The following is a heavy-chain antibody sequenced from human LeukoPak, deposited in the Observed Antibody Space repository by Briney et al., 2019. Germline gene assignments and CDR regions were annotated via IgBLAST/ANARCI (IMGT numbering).Heavy chain of an antibody. D-gene: IGHD1-26*01. CDR1: GGSISSSSYY. CDR2: IYYSGST. Sequence: SETLSLTCTVSGGSISSSSYYWGWIRQPPGKGLEWIGSIYYSGSTYYNPSLKSRVTISVDTSKNQFSLKLSSVTAADTAVYYCASYSPVGATHYFDYWGQGTLDTVSS. J-gene: IGHJ4*02. CDR3: ASYSPVGATHYFDY. V-gene: IGHV4-39*07.